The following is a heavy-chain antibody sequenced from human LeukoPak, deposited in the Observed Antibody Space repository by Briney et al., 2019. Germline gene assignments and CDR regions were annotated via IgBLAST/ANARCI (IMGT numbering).Heavy chain of an antibody. J-gene: IGHJ6*02. CDR2: INTSGATT. D-gene: IGHD6-19*01. V-gene: IGHV1-46*01. CDR3: ARGLESSGWYGMDV. CDR1: GYTFSRHY. Sequence: ASVKVSCKTSGYTFSRHYIHWVRQAPGQGLEWLGIINTSGATTRYGQNFKGRVTATRDTSTSTVYMEMSSLNSEDTAVYYCARGLESSGWYGMDVWAKGPQSSSP.